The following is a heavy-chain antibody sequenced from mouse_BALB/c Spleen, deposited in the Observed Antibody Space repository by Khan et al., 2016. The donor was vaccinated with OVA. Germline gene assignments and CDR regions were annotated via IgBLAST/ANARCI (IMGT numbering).Heavy chain of an antibody. D-gene: IGHD2-1*01. Sequence: VKLEESGPGLVAPSQSLSIRCTVSGLSLTNYGVSWVRQPPGKGLEWLGVIWGDGSTNYYSVNKPKQPNNKDNSNSQVVVKLNSLQPDDTATYFCAIIYYGNDWFAYWGQGTLVTVSA. CDR2: IWGDGST. CDR3: AIIYYGNDWFAY. CDR1: GLSLTNYG. J-gene: IGHJ3*01. V-gene: IGHV2-3*01.